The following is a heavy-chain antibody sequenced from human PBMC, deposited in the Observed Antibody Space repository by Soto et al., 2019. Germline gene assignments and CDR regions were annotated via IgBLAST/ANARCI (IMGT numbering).Heavy chain of an antibody. D-gene: IGHD3-10*01. V-gene: IGHV1-3*04. CDR3: ARESLGDSIFDNWFDP. CDR2: INTGNGNT. J-gene: IGHJ5*02. Sequence: ASVKVSCKASGYTFTSYTLHWVRQAPGQRLELMGWINTGNGNTRYSEKVQGRVTLTRDTAASTAYMELSSLRSEDTAVYYCARESLGDSIFDNWFDPWGQGTLVTVSS. CDR1: GYTFTSYT.